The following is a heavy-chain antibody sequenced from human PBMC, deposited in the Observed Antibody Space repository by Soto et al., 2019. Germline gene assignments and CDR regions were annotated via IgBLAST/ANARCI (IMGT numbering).Heavy chain of an antibody. CDR1: GYSFTSYW. V-gene: IGHV5-51*01. CDR3: ARHHTYSSGWEQPSWEDGMGV. J-gene: IGHJ6*01. Sequence: GESLKISCKGSGYSFTSYWIGWVRQMPGKGLEWVGIIYPGDSGTRYSPSFQGQVTISADKSIRTAYLQWSSLKASDTAMYYCARHHTYSSGWEQPSWEDGMGVWGQGNTVSAPQ. D-gene: IGHD6-19*01. CDR2: IYPGDSGT.